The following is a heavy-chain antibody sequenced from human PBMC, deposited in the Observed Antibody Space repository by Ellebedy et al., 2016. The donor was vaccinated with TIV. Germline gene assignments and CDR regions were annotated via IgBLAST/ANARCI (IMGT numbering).Heavy chain of an antibody. D-gene: IGHD3-10*02. CDR1: GFTFSDYY. J-gene: IGHJ2*01. CDR3: ARASFYDVDLSGWYFDL. CDR2: ISTSGSPI. Sequence: GGSLRLSCAASGFTFSDYYMSWIRQTPGKGLEWISYISTSGSPIYYADSVKGRFTISRDNAKSSLYLQMSSLRAEDTAVYYCARASFYDVDLSGWYFDLWGRGTLITVSS. V-gene: IGHV3-11*01.